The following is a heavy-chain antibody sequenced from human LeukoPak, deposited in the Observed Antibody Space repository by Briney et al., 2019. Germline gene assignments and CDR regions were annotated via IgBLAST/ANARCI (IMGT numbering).Heavy chain of an antibody. CDR2: ISSSSSYI. D-gene: IGHD4-17*01. J-gene: IGHJ4*02. CDR3: ARELLGYGDRDGY. Sequence: GGSLRLSCAAPGFTFSSYSMNWVRQAPGKGLEWVSSISSSSSYIYHADSVKGRFTISRDNAKNSLYLQMNSLRAEDTAVYYCARELLGYGDRDGYWGQGTLVTVSS. V-gene: IGHV3-21*01. CDR1: GFTFSSYS.